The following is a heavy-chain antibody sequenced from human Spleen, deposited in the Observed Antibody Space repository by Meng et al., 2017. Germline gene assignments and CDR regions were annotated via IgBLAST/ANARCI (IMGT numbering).Heavy chain of an antibody. CDR1: GFRFSTYA. Sequence: GESLKISCAASGFRFSTYAMSWVRQAPGKGLEWVSAISGSGGSTYYADSVKGRFTISRDNSKNTLYLQMNSLRAEDTAVYYCAKDRAARPSYIGDYWGQGTLVTVSS. V-gene: IGHV3-23*01. J-gene: IGHJ4*02. CDR2: ISGSGGST. CDR3: AKDRAARPSYIGDY. D-gene: IGHD6-6*01.